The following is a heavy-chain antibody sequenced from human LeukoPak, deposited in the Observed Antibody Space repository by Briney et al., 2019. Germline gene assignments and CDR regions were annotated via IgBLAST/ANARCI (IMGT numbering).Heavy chain of an antibody. CDR3: ATGLHDYYDYVWGSLGD. J-gene: IGHJ4*02. CDR2: FDPEDGET. CDR1: GYTLTELS. V-gene: IGHV1-24*01. Sequence: GASVKVSCKVSGYTLTELSMHWVRQAPGKGLEWMGGFDPEDGETIYAQKFQGRVTMTEDTSTDTAYMELNSLRSEDTAVYYCATGLHDYYDYVWGSLGDWGQGTLVTVSS. D-gene: IGHD3-16*01.